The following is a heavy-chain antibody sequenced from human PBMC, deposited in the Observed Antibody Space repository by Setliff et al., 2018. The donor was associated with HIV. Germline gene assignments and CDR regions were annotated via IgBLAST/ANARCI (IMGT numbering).Heavy chain of an antibody. V-gene: IGHV3-7*01. CDR1: GFTFSSHS. D-gene: IGHD4-17*01. Sequence: HPGGSLRLSCAASGFTFSSHSMSWVRQAPGKGLEWVANINQDGSHKYYVDSVKGRFTISRDNAKNSLYLQMDSLRVEDTAVYYCMYGGRTATTHWGQGTLVTVSS. CDR2: INQDGSHK. CDR3: MYGGRTATTH. J-gene: IGHJ4*02.